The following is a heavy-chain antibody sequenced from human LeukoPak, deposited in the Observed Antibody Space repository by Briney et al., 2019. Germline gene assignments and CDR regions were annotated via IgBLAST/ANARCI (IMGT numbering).Heavy chain of an antibody. CDR1: GGSFSGYY. D-gene: IGHD2-2*01. CDR3: ARWGTYASTSNWFDP. Sequence: SETLSLTCAVHGGSFSGYYWSWIRQPPGKGLEWIGEINHSGSTNYNPSLKSRVTISVDTSKNQFSLKLSSVTAADTAVYYCARWGTYASTSNWFDPWGQGTLVTVSS. J-gene: IGHJ5*02. V-gene: IGHV4-34*01. CDR2: INHSGST.